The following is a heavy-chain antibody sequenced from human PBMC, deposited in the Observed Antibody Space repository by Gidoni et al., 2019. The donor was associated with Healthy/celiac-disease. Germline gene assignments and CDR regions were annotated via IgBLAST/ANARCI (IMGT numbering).Heavy chain of an antibody. J-gene: IGHJ4*02. CDR1: GYTFTGYS. Sequence: QVQLVQSGAEVKKPGASVNVFCKASGYTFTGYSMHWVRHAPGQGLEWMGWINTNSGGTNYAQKFQGRVTMTRDTSISTAYMELSRLRSDDTAVYYCARGDYGDYVWLDYWGQGTLVTVSS. D-gene: IGHD4-17*01. CDR3: ARGDYGDYVWLDY. V-gene: IGHV1-2*02. CDR2: INTNSGGT.